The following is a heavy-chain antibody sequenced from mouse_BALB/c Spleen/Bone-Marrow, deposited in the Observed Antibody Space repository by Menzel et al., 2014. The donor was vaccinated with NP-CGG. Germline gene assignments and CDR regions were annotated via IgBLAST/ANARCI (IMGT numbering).Heavy chain of an antibody. V-gene: IGHV14-4*02. J-gene: IGHJ2*01. CDR2: IDPENGDN. Sequence: LKGSGAERVRSGASAKLSCSASGFNIKDYYMHWVKQRLEQRLEWNGWIDPENGDNEYAPKFQGKATMTADPSPNTAYLHVSSLTSEATAVYYCNANWGYWPQCTPLTVSS. D-gene: IGHD4-1*01. CDR1: GFNIKDYY. CDR3: NANWGY.